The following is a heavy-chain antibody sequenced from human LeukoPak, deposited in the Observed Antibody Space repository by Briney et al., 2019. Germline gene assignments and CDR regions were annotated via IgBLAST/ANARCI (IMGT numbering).Heavy chain of an antibody. V-gene: IGHV3-21*01. J-gene: IGHJ5*02. D-gene: IGHD6-13*01. Sequence: GGSPRLSCAASGFTFSSYSMNWVRQAPGKGLEWVSSISSSSSYIYYADSVKGRFTISRDNAKNSLYLQMNSLRAEDTAVYYCARDTGYSSSLNWFDPWGQGTLVTVSS. CDR3: ARDTGYSSSLNWFDP. CDR2: ISSSSSYI. CDR1: GFTFSSYS.